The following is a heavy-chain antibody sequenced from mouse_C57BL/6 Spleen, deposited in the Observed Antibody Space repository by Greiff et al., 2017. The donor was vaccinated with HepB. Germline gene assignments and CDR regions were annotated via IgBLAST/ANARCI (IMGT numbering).Heavy chain of an antibody. V-gene: IGHV1-69*01. CDR3: ARSWLLREGYAMDY. D-gene: IGHD2-3*01. CDR2: IDPSDSYT. Sequence: QVQLQQPGAELVMPGASVKLSCKASGYTFTSYWMHWVKQRPGQGLEWIGEIDPSDSYTNYNQKFKGKSTLTVDKSSSTAYMQLSSLTSEDSAVYYCARSWLLREGYAMDYWGQGTSVTVSS. CDR1: GYTFTSYW. J-gene: IGHJ4*01.